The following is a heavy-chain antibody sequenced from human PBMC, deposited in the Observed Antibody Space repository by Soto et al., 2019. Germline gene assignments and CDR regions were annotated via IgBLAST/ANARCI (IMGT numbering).Heavy chain of an antibody. J-gene: IGHJ4*02. D-gene: IGHD3-10*01. CDR3: TTLLVGGGDY. CDR2: IKSKTDGGTT. Sequence: GGSLRLSCAASGFTFSNAWMSWVRQAPGKGLEWAGRIKSKTDGGTTDYAAPVKGRFTISRDDSKNTLYLQMNSLKTEDTAVYYCTTLLVGGGDYWGQGTLVTVSS. V-gene: IGHV3-15*01. CDR1: GFTFSNAW.